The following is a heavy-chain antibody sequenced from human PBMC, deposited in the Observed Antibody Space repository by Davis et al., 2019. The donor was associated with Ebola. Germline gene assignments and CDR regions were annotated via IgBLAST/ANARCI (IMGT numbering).Heavy chain of an antibody. CDR3: ATGYFYDSSGSYYVF. CDR1: GYSISSGYY. V-gene: IGHV4-61*01. D-gene: IGHD3-22*01. J-gene: IGHJ4*02. CDR2: IYYTGNT. Sequence: MPGGSLRLSCTVSGYSISSGYYWGWIRQPPGKGLEWIGYIYYTGNTNHNPSLKSRVTISIDTSKNQFSLKLSSVTAADTAVYYCATGYFYDSSGSYYVFWGQGTLVTVSS.